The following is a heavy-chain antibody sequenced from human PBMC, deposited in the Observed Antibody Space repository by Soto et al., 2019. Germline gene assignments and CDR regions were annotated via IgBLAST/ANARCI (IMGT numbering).Heavy chain of an antibody. D-gene: IGHD1-26*01. CDR1: GFTFDDYA. V-gene: IGHV3-9*01. J-gene: IGHJ4*02. CDR2: ISWNSGSI. Sequence: TGGSLRLSCAASGFTFDDYAMHWVRQAPGKGLEWVSGISWNSGSIGYADSVKGRFTISRDNAKNSLYLQMNSLRAEDTALYYCAKGIHVGAHSYYFDYWGQGTLVTVSS. CDR3: AKGIHVGAHSYYFDY.